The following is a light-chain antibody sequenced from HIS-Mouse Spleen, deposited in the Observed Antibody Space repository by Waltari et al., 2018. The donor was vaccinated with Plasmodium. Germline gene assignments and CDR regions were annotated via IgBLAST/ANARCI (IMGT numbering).Light chain of an antibody. CDR2: GAS. V-gene: IGKV3-15*01. Sequence: EIVMTQSPATLSVSPGERATLSCRARQSVSSNLAWYQQKPGQAPRLLIYGASTRATGIPAKFSGSRSGTEFTLTISSMQSEDFAVYYCQQYNNWPFTFGPGTKVDIK. CDR3: QQYNNWPFT. J-gene: IGKJ3*01. CDR1: QSVSSN.